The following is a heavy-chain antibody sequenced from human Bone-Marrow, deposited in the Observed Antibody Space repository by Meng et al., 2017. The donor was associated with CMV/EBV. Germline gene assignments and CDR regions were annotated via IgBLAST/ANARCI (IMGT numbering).Heavy chain of an antibody. Sequence: GESLKISCATSGFTFNSYWMTWVRQAPGKGLEWVANIKQDGSEKYYVDSVKGRFTISRDNAKNSLYLQMNSLRAEDTAVYYCAITTLVAAFDIWGQGTMVTVSS. CDR3: AITTLVAAFDI. CDR2: IKQDGSEK. D-gene: IGHD3-22*01. V-gene: IGHV3-7*01. CDR1: GFTFNSYW. J-gene: IGHJ3*02.